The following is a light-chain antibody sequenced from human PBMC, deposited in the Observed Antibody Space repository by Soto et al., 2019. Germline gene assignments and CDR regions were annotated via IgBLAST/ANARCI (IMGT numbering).Light chain of an antibody. CDR2: GAS. CDR1: QSVSRY. J-gene: IGKJ2*01. Sequence: EIVLTQSPATLSLSPGERATLSCRASQSVSRYLAWYQQKPGQAPRLLIHGASNRATGIPARFSGSGSGTDFTLTISSLETEDVAVYYCQHRNNWGMYTCGQGTKLEIK. V-gene: IGKV3-11*01. CDR3: QHRNNWGMYT.